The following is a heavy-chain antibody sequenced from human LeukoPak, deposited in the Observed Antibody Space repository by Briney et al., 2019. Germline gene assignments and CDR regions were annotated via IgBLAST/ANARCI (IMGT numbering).Heavy chain of an antibody. Sequence: VASVRVSCKASGYTFTSYDINWVRQATGQGLEWMGWMNPNSGNTGYAQKFQGRVTMTRNTSISTAYMELSSLRSEDTAVYYCAAYARPHYYYYMDVWGKGTTVTVSS. V-gene: IGHV1-8*01. CDR3: AAYARPHYYYYMDV. CDR2: MNPNSGNT. J-gene: IGHJ6*03. CDR1: GYTFTSYD. D-gene: IGHD6-6*01.